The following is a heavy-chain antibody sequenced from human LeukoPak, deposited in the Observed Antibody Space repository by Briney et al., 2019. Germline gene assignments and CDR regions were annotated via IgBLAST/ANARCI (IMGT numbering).Heavy chain of an antibody. CDR1: GGSISSYY. CDR2: IYYTGYT. J-gene: IGHJ6*03. V-gene: IGHV4-59*01. Sequence: SETLSLTCTVSGGSISSYYWGWIRQSPGKGLEWIGSIYYTGYTYYSPSLKARVTLSVDPSKNQLYLRLTSGTAADTAVDYCARRGYSYGYHYMDVWGKGTTVTVSS. D-gene: IGHD5-18*01. CDR3: ARRGYSYGYHYMDV.